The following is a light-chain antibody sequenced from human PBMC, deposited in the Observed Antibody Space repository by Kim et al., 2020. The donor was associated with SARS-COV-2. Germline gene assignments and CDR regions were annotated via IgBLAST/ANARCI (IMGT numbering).Light chain of an antibody. V-gene: IGLV3-1*01. J-gene: IGLJ3*02. Sequence: VSPGQTASITCSGDKRGDKYACWYQQKPGQSPVLVIYQDSKRPSGIPERFSGSNSGNTATLTISGTQAMDEADYYCQAWDSTTAVFGGGTQLTVL. CDR3: QAWDSTTAV. CDR1: KRGDKY. CDR2: QDS.